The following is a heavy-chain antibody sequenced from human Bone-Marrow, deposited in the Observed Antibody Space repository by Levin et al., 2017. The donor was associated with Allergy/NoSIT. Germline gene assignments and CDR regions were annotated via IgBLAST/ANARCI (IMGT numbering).Heavy chain of an antibody. CDR2: VFWNDDK. D-gene: IGHD5-12*01. J-gene: IGHJ4*02. Sequence: GSGPTLVKPTQTLTLTCTFTGFSLNTSGVGVGWIRQSPGKALEWLALVFWNDDKRYRPSLKSRLTITKDTSKSQVVLGMTNMDPVDTATYYCGHTLFISGIYGIDYWGQGILVTVSP. CDR1: GFSLNTSGVG. CDR3: GHTLFISGIYGIDY. V-gene: IGHV2-5*01.